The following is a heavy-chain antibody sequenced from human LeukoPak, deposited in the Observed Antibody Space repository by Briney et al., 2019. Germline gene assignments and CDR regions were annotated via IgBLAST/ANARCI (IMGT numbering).Heavy chain of an antibody. Sequence: GGSLRLSCAASGFTFSRYSMSWVRQAPGKGLEMVANINQDGSVKFYGHSVKGHFTISRDNAKNSLYLQMNSPRADDTALYYCARDREGSRDAFDIWGQGTMVTVSS. V-gene: IGHV3-7*01. CDR1: GFTFSRYS. CDR2: INQDGSVK. CDR3: ARDREGSRDAFDI. D-gene: IGHD1-26*01. J-gene: IGHJ3*02.